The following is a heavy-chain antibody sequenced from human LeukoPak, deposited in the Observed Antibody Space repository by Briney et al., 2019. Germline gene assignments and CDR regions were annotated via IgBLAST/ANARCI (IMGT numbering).Heavy chain of an antibody. CDR3: ALVGAVDY. CDR1: GITFRCFA. D-gene: IGHD1-26*01. V-gene: IGHV3-30*04. J-gene: IGHJ4*02. CDR2: ISYDGSNK. Sequence: GSLRLLCSTSGITFRCFAMPWVRQASGKGLEWVAVISYDGSNKYYADSVKGRFTISRDNSKNTLYLQMNSLRAEDTAVYYCALVGAVDYWGQGTLVTVSS.